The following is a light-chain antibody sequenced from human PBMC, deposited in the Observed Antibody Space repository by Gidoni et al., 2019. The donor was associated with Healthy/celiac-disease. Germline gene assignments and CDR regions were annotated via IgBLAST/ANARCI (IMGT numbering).Light chain of an antibody. Sequence: AIRMTQSPSSLSASTGYRVTITCRASQGISSYLAWYQQKPGKAPKLLIYAASTLQSGVPSRFSGSGSGTDFTLTISCLQSEDFATYYCQQYYSYLLYTFGQGTKLEIK. V-gene: IGKV1-8*01. J-gene: IGKJ2*01. CDR1: QGISSY. CDR3: QQYYSYLLYT. CDR2: AAS.